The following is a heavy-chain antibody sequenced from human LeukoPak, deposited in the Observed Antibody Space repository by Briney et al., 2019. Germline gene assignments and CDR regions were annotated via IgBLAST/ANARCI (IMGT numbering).Heavy chain of an antibody. CDR1: GGSFSGYY. V-gene: IGHV4-34*01. CDR3: ARLVPYYYDSSGYFH. CDR2: INHSGST. D-gene: IGHD3-22*01. J-gene: IGHJ4*02. Sequence: SETLSLTCAVYGGSFSGYYWSWIRQPPGKGLEWIGEINHSGSTNYNPSLKSRVTISVDTSKNQFSLKLSSVTAADTAVYYCARLVPYYYDSSGYFHWGQGTLVTVSS.